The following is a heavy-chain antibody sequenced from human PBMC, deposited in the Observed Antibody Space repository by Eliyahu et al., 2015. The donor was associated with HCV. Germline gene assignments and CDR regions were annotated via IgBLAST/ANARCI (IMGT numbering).Heavy chain of an antibody. CDR2: IYYSGST. J-gene: IGHJ2*01. CDR3: ARWSAAIGTNWYFDL. D-gene: IGHD6-13*01. CDR1: GGSISSSSDY. Sequence: QLQLQESGPGLVKPSETLSLTCXVSGGSISSSSDYWGWIRQPPGKGLQWIGSIYYSGSTYYNPSLKSRVTISVDTSKNQFSLKLSSVTAADTAVYYCARWSAAIGTNWYFDLWGRGTLVTVSS. V-gene: IGHV4-39*01.